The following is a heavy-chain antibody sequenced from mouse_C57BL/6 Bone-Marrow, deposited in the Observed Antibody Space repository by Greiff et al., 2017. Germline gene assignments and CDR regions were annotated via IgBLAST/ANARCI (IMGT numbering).Heavy chain of an antibody. V-gene: IGHV5-12*01. CDR1: GFTFSDYY. Sequence: EVKLVESGGGLVQPGGSLKLSCAASGFTFSDYYMYWVRPTPEKRLEWVAYISNGGGSTYYPDTVKGRFTISRDNAKNTLYLPMSRLKSEDTAMYYCAILRPFAYWGQGTLVTVSA. D-gene: IGHD1-2*01. J-gene: IGHJ3*01. CDR3: AILRPFAY. CDR2: ISNGGGST.